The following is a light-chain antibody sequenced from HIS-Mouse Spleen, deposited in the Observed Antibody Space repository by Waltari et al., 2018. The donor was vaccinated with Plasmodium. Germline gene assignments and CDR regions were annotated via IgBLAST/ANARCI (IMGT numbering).Light chain of an antibody. Sequence: SVSGSPGQSVTISCTGTSSDVGGYNYVSWYQPHPGKAPKLMIYDVSKRPSGVPDRFSGSKSGNTASLTISGLQAEDEADYYCCSYAGSYTLVFGGGTKLTVL. CDR2: DVS. V-gene: IGLV2-11*01. J-gene: IGLJ2*01. CDR3: CSYAGSYTLV. CDR1: SSDVGGYNY.